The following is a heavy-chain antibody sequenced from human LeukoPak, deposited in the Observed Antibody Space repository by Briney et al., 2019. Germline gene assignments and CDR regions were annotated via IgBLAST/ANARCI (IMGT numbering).Heavy chain of an antibody. J-gene: IGHJ4*02. Sequence: SETLSLTCTVSGGSISSYYWSWIRQPPGKGLEWIGYIYYSGSTNYNPSLKSRVTILVDTSRNHFSVKLSSVTAADTAVYYCARSQNYYGSGDYWSQGTLVTVSS. CDR3: ARSQNYYGSGDY. V-gene: IGHV4-59*01. D-gene: IGHD3-10*01. CDR2: IYYSGST. CDR1: GGSISSYY.